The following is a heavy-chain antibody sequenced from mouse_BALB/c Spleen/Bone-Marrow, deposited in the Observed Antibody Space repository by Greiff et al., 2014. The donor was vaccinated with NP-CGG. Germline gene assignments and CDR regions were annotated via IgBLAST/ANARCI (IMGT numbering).Heavy chain of an antibody. CDR1: GYSITSDYV. V-gene: IGHV3-2*02. J-gene: IGHJ2*01. CDR3: ARFPYYGSRSFDY. Sequence: VQLKESGPGLGKPSQSLSLTCTVTGYSITSDYVWDWVRQFPGKKLEWMGYISYSGSTSYNPSLKSRISIARDTSKSQFFLQLNSVTTEDTATYYCARFPYYGSRSFDYWGQGTTLTVSS. D-gene: IGHD1-1*01. CDR2: ISYSGST.